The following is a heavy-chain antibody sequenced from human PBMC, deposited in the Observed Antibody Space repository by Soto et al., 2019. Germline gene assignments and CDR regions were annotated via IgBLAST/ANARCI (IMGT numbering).Heavy chain of an antibody. Sequence: SETLSLTCSVSGGSINNYYWSWIRQPPGKGLEWVGYIFYTGSTNYNPSLKSRVTISVDTSKNQFSLKLDSVTAADTAVYYCARGYCSGGSCYYFDYWGQGTLVTVSS. CDR1: GGSINNYY. J-gene: IGHJ4*02. CDR3: ARGYCSGGSCYYFDY. D-gene: IGHD2-15*01. V-gene: IGHV4-59*01. CDR2: IFYTGST.